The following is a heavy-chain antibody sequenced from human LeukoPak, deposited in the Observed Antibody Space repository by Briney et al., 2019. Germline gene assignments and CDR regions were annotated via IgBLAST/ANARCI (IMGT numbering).Heavy chain of an antibody. Sequence: PGGSLRLSCAASGFTVSSNYMSWVRQAPGKGLEWVSVIYSGGSTYYADSAKGRFTISRDNSKNTLYLQMNSLRAEDTAVYYCAGDTPPGGDYYFDYWGQGTLVIVSS. CDR1: GFTVSSNY. CDR3: AGDTPPGGDYYFDY. J-gene: IGHJ4*02. CDR2: IYSGGST. V-gene: IGHV3-66*01. D-gene: IGHD3-16*01.